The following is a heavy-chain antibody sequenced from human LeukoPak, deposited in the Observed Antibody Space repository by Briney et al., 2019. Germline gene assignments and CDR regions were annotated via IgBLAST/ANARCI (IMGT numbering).Heavy chain of an antibody. V-gene: IGHV4-34*01. D-gene: IGHD3-16*01. CDR3: ARARVLRGKFDP. J-gene: IGHJ5*02. CDR2: INHSGST. CDR1: GGSFSGYY. Sequence: PSETLSLTCAVYGGSFSGYYWSWIRQPPGKGLEWIGEINHSGSTNYNPSLKSRVTISVDTSKNQFSLKLSSVSAADTAVYYCARARVLRGKFDPWGQGTLVTVSS.